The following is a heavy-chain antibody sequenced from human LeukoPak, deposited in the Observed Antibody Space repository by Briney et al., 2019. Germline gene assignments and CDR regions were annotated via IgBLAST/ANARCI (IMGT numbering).Heavy chain of an antibody. J-gene: IGHJ4*02. V-gene: IGHV1-2*02. CDR3: ARDERYDSSGYPFDY. CDR2: INPSSGGT. D-gene: IGHD3-22*01. Sequence: ASVKVSCKASGYTFTGYFIHWVRQAPGQGLEWMGWINPSSGGTNYAQKFQGRVTMTRGTSISTAYMELSRLRSDDTAVYYCARDERYDSSGYPFDYWGQGTLVTVSS. CDR1: GYTFTGYF.